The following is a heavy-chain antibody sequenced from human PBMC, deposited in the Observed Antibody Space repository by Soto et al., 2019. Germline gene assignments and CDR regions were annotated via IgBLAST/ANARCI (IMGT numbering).Heavy chain of an antibody. CDR3: GKGSSRWFFPFDY. J-gene: IGHJ4*02. Sequence: EVQLLESGGGLVQPGGSLRLSCAASGFTFSSYAITWVRQAPGKGLEWVSAISGSGGSTYYADSVKGRFTISRDNSKKTLYLQMNRLRTGETALYYLGKGSSRWFFPFDYWGQGTLLTVSS. CDR2: ISGSGGST. CDR1: GFTFSSYA. V-gene: IGHV3-23*01. D-gene: IGHD6-13*01.